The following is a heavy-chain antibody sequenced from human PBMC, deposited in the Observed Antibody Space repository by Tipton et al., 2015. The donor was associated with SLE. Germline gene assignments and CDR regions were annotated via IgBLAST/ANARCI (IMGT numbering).Heavy chain of an antibody. J-gene: IGHJ1*01. Sequence: SLRLSCTASGFTFSSYAMSWVRQAPGKGLDWVSAISGTGGSTYYADSVKGRFTISRDNSKNTLYLQMNSLRAEDTAVYYCAKVVVVPAATEYFQHWGQGTLVTVSS. D-gene: IGHD2-2*01. CDR3: AKVVVVPAATEYFQH. CDR1: GFTFSSYA. V-gene: IGHV3-23*01. CDR2: ISGTGGST.